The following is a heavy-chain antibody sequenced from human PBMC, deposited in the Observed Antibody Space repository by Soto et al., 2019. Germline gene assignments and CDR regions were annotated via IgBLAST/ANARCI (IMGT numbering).Heavy chain of an antibody. Sequence: VQLVESGGGLVQPGEPLRLSCTASGLTFSISWMTWVRQAPGEGLEWVSNINPAGNVQQYAVSVKERFTISRDNAKNSMFLQMSGLRVEDTALYYCATANTPYAFDIWGQGTMVTVSS. J-gene: IGHJ3*02. CDR1: GLTFSISW. V-gene: IGHV3-7*01. CDR3: ATANTPYAFDI. CDR2: INPAGNVQ.